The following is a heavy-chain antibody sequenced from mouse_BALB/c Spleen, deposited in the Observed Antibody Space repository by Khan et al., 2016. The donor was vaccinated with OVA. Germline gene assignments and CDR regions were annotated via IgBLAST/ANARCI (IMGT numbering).Heavy chain of an antibody. CDR3: ARQPYYHYNIMDY. CDR1: GFSLTNYG. V-gene: IGHV2-6-1*01. D-gene: IGHD2-10*01. Sequence: VKLEVSGPGLVAPSQSLSITCTISGFSLTNYGVHWVRQPPGKGLEWLVVIWSDGSTTYNSDLKSRLTISKDNSTSQVFLKMNSLQTDDTAMSFCARQPYYHYNIMDYWGQGTSVTVSS. CDR2: IWSDGST. J-gene: IGHJ4*01.